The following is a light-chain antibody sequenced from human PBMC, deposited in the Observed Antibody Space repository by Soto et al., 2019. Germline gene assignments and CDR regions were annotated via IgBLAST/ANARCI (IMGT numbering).Light chain of an antibody. Sequence: QSALTQPASVSGSPGQSITISCTGTSSDVGGYKYVSWYRQHPGKAPKLMIYDVTNRPSGISNRFSGSKSGNTASLTISGLQAEDEADYYCSSYTSSTTDVFGTGTKLTVL. CDR1: SSDVGGYKY. V-gene: IGLV2-14*01. CDR2: DVT. CDR3: SSYTSSTTDV. J-gene: IGLJ1*01.